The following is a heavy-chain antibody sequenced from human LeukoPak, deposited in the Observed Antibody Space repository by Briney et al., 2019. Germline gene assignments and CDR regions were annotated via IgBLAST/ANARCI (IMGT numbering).Heavy chain of an antibody. Sequence: SETLSLTCTVSGGSISSYYWSWIRQPPGKGLEWRGYIDYSGSTNYNPSLKSRVTISVDTSKNQFSLKLSSVTAADTAVYYCARVGGGAYYYGMDVWGQGTTVSVFS. CDR3: ARVGGGAYYYGMDV. CDR2: IDYSGST. V-gene: IGHV4-59*08. CDR1: GGSISSYY. J-gene: IGHJ6*02. D-gene: IGHD3-16*01.